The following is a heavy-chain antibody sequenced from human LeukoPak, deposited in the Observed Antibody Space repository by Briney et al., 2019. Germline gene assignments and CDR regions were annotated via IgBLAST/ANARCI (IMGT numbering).Heavy chain of an antibody. V-gene: IGHV3-74*01. Sequence: GGSLRLSCAGSGFTFSNYWIHWVRQAPGKGLVWVSRVSSDGNSTFYADSVRDRYTISRYNAKNTLYLQMNSLRDEDTAVYYCARDFGPSRRAFDIWGQGTLVTVSS. CDR1: GFTFSNYW. CDR3: ARDFGPSRRAFDI. D-gene: IGHD3-16*01. CDR2: VSSDGNST. J-gene: IGHJ3*02.